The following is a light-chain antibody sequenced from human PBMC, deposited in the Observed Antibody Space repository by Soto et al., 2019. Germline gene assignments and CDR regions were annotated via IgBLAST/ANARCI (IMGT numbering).Light chain of an antibody. CDR2: GAS. CDR3: QQYNNWPLT. CDR1: QSVSNN. Sequence: EIVMTQSPTLSVSPGEGATLSCRASQSVSNNLAWYQQKPGQAPRLLIYGASTRATGIPARFSGSGSGTKFTLTMSSLLSEDFAVYYCQQYNNWPLTFGQGTRLEIK. V-gene: IGKV3-15*01. J-gene: IGKJ5*01.